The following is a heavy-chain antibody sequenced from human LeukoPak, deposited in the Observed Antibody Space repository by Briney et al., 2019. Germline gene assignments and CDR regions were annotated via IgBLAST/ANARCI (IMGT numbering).Heavy chain of an antibody. V-gene: IGHV5-51*01. CDR3: ARQPNPDFDY. CDR1: GYNFINYW. J-gene: IGHJ4*02. CDR2: IYPGDSHT. Sequence: GGSLKISCKGSGYNFINYWIGWVRQMPGKGLEWMGIIYPGDSHTIYSPSFQGQVTISADKSTSTAYLQWSSLKASDTAMYYCARQPNPDFDYWGQGTLVTVSS.